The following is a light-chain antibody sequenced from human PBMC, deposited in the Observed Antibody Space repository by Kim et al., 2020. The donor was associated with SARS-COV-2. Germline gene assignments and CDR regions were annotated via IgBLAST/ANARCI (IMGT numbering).Light chain of an antibody. CDR3: QQYGSSPAT. CDR1: QTVTSNY. J-gene: IGKJ1*01. V-gene: IGKV3-20*01. CDR2: GAS. Sequence: PPGERATLSCRASQTVTSNYLAWYQQKPGQAPRLLIYGASSRATGISDRFSGSGSGTDFTLTISRLEPEDFAVYYCQQYGSSPATFGQGTKVDIK.